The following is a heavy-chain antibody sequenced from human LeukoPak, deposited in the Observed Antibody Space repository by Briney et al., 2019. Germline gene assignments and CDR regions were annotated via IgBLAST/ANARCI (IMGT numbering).Heavy chain of an antibody. CDR3: TRSVRNGHIDY. CDR1: GYTFTSYY. CDR2: ITPSGGST. V-gene: IGHV1-46*01. Sequence: ASVKVSCKASGYTFTSYYMHWVRQAPGQGLEWMGLITPSGGSTTYAQKFQGRVTMTRSTSINTAYMELSSLTFEDTAVYYCTRSVRNGHIDYWGQGTLVTVSS. J-gene: IGHJ4*02. D-gene: IGHD2-21*01.